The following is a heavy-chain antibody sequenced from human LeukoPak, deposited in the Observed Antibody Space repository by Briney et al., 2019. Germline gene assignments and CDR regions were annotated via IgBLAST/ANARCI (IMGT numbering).Heavy chain of an antibody. J-gene: IGHJ4*02. D-gene: IGHD3-10*01. CDR1: GFTFSSYG. CDR2: ISYDGSNK. Sequence: TGGSLRLSCAASGFTFSSYGMHWVRQAPGKGLEWVAVISYDGSNKYYADSAKGRFTISRDNSKNTLYLQMNSLRAEDTALYYCAKKYYYGSGSYIFHFDHWGQGTPVTVSS. V-gene: IGHV3-30*18. CDR3: AKKYYYGSGSYIFHFDH.